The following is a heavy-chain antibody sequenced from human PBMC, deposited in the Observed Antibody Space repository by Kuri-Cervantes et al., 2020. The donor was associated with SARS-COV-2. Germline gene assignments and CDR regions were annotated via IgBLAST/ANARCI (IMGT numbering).Heavy chain of an antibody. Sequence: GESLKISCAASGFTFSSYDMHWVRQAPGKGLEWVSAISGSGGSTYYADSVKGRFTISRDNSKNTLYLQMNSLRAEDTAVYYCARGLGIDRYYDSSGYYYSPFDYWGQGTLVTVSS. CDR3: ARGLGIDRYYDSSGYYYSPFDY. J-gene: IGHJ4*02. CDR1: GFTFSSYD. D-gene: IGHD3-22*01. CDR2: ISGSGGST. V-gene: IGHV3-23*01.